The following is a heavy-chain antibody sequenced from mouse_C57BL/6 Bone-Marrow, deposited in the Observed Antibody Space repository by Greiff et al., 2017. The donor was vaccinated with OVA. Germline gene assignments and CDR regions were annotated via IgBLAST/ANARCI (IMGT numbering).Heavy chain of an antibody. CDR1: GYTFTSYG. V-gene: IGHV1-81*01. CDR3: ARSGNYGSSP. CDR2: IYPRSGNT. Sequence: VKLMESGAELARPGASVKLSCKASGYTFTSYGISWVKQRTGQGLEWIGEIYPRSGNTYYNEKFKGKATLTADKSSSTAYMELRSLTSEDSAVYFCARSGNYGSSPWGQGTLVTVSA. D-gene: IGHD1-1*01. J-gene: IGHJ3*01.